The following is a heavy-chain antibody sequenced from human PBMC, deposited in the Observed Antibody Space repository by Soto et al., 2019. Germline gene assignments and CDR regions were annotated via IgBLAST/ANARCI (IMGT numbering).Heavy chain of an antibody. J-gene: IGHJ4*02. CDR1: GYTCTSYW. CDR3: ARSAGNAGRLPEY. V-gene: IGHV5-51*01. Sequence: GESLKISCKGSGYTCTSYWIGWLRQMPGEGRDWLCVIYACDSDTRYSPSFQGQVTISADQSIKTAYLQWVSLKASDSAIYYCARSAGNAGRLPEYWGQGTLVTVSS. CDR2: IYACDSDT. D-gene: IGHD2-15*01.